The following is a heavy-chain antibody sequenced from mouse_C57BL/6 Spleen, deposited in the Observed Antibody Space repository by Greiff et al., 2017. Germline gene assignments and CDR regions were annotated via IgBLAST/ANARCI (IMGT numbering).Heavy chain of an antibody. CDR3: AKNYYGSSYWYFDV. V-gene: IGHV1-72*01. CDR2: IDPNSGGT. D-gene: IGHD1-1*01. CDR1: GYTFTSYW. J-gene: IGHJ1*03. Sequence: QVQLQQPGAELVKPGASVKLSCKASGYTFTSYWMHWVKQRPGRGLEWIGRIDPNSGGTKYNEKFKSKATLTGNKPSSTAYMQLSSLTSEDSAVYYCAKNYYGSSYWYFDVWGTGTTVTVSS.